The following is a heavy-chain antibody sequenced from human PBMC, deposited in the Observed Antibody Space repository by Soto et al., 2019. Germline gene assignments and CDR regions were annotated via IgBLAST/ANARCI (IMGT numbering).Heavy chain of an antibody. D-gene: IGHD1-7*01. V-gene: IGHV4-31*02. J-gene: IGHJ4*02. CDR3: ARVKGGTTRRAFDS. CDR1: GDSISSGGYY. CDR2: IYDNGGA. Sequence: PSETLSLTXTVSGDSISSGGYYWSWIRQHPGKGLEWIGYIYDNGGAYYSPSLRGRVVISLDRSENQFSLRLSSVSAADTAVYYCARVKGGTTRRAFDSWGQGTLVTVSS.